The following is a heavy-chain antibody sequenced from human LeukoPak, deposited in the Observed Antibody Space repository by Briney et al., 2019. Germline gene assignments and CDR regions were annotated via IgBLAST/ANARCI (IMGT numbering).Heavy chain of an antibody. V-gene: IGHV4-59*08. J-gene: IGHJ4*02. CDR1: GGSISSYY. D-gene: IGHD3-22*01. Sequence: PSETLSLTCTVSGGSISSYYWSWIRQPPGKGLEWIGYIYYSGSTNYNPSLKSRVTISVDTSKNQFSLKLSSVTAADTAVYYCASNGFYDSSGYLDYWGQGTLVTVSS. CDR3: ASNGFYDSSGYLDY. CDR2: IYYSGST.